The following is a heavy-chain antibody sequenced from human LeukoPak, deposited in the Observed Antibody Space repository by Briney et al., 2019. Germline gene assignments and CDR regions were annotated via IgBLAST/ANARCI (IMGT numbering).Heavy chain of an antibody. D-gene: IGHD4-17*01. Sequence: GGSLGLSCAASGFTFSSYEMNWVRQAPGKGLEWVSYISSSGSTIYYADSVKGRFTISRDNAKNSLYLQMNSLRAEDTAVYYCARDPYYGDYVVWGQGTLVTVSS. V-gene: IGHV3-48*03. CDR1: GFTFSSYE. CDR2: ISSSGSTI. J-gene: IGHJ4*02. CDR3: ARDPYYGDYVV.